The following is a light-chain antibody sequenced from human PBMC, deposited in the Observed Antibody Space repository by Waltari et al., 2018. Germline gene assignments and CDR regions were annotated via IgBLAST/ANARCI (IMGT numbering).Light chain of an antibody. CDR3: QEIYSTPSLT. CDR1: QNINSF. Sequence: DIQMTQSPSSLSASVGDRVTITCRASQNINSFLNWYQQKPGKAPKLLIYAASNLESGVPSRFSGSGSGTDFTLTISSLQPADLATYYCQEIYSTPSLTFGGGTTVEIK. V-gene: IGKV1-39*01. J-gene: IGKJ4*01. CDR2: AAS.